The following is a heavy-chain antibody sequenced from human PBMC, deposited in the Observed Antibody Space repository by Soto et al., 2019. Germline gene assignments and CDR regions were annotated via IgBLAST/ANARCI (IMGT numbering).Heavy chain of an antibody. D-gene: IGHD1-26*01. CDR3: ARDGGGTHSGVPYYYFFGLDV. V-gene: IGHV3-11*06. CDR2: ISSGSTYT. J-gene: IGHJ6*02. CDR1: GFAFSDHF. Sequence: TGGSLRLSCAASGFAFSDHFMTWIRQAPGKGLEWISYISSGSTYTKYADSVKGRITISRDDAKNSLYLQMHSLRAEDTAVYYCARDGGGTHSGVPYYYFFGLDVWGQGTAVTVSS.